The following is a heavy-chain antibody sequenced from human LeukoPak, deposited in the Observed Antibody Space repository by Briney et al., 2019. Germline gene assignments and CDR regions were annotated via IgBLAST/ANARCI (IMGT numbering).Heavy chain of an antibody. V-gene: IGHV3-21*01. CDR3: ARLDYVDAFDI. D-gene: IGHD4-17*01. J-gene: IGHJ3*02. CDR1: GFTFSSYT. Sequence: GGSLRLSCAASGFTFSSYTMNWVRQAPGKGLEWVSSISSSSTYIYYADSLKGRFTISRDNAKNSLYLQMSSLRAEDTAVYYCARLDYVDAFDIWGQGTMVTVSS. CDR2: ISSSSTYI.